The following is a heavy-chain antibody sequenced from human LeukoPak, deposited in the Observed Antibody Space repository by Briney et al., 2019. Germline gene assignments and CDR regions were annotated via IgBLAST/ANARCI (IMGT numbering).Heavy chain of an antibody. J-gene: IGHJ4*02. D-gene: IGHD3-3*01. V-gene: IGHV1-2*02. Sequence: GASVKVSCKVSGYTLTELSMHWVRQAPGKGLEWMGWINPNSGGTNYAQKFQGRVTMTRDTSISTAYMELSRLRSDDTAVYYCARVLGLSYDFWGQGTLVTVSS. CDR3: ARVLGLSYDF. CDR1: GYTLTELS. CDR2: INPNSGGT.